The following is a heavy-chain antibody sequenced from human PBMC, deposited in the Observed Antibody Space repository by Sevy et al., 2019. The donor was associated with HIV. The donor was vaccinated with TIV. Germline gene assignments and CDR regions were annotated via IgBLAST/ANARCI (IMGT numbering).Heavy chain of an antibody. V-gene: IGHV3-30-3*01. CDR1: GFTFSSYA. J-gene: IGHJ4*02. CDR2: ISYDGSNK. Sequence: GGSLRLSCAASGFTFSSYAMHWVRQAPGKGLEWVAVISYDGSNKYYADSVKGRFTISRDNSKNTLYLQMNSLRAEDTAVYYCARDASGGSGNYLDYWGQGTLVTVSS. CDR3: ARDASGGSGNYLDY. D-gene: IGHD3-10*01.